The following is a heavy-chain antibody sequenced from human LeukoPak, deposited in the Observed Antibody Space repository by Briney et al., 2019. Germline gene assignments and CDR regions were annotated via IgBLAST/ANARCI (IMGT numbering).Heavy chain of an antibody. CDR1: GFTFSTFA. CDR3: VRRGNNYGYDY. Sequence: GGSLRLSCSTSGFTFSTFAMHWVRQATGKGLEFVSSVSSNGVSTFYAGPVKGRFTVSRDNSENTLYLQMSSLRVEDTAVYYCVRRGNNYGYDYWGQGTLVTVSS. D-gene: IGHD1-26*01. CDR2: VSSNGVST. J-gene: IGHJ4*02. V-gene: IGHV3-64D*06.